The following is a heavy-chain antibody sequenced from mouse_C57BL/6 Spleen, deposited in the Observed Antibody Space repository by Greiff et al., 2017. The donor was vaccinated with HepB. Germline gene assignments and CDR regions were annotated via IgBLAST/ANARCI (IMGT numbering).Heavy chain of an antibody. CDR3: ARIGATEH. CDR1: GYTFTDYY. J-gene: IGHJ2*01. V-gene: IGHV1-26*01. Sequence: VQLQQSGPELVKPGASVKISCKASGYTFTDYYMNWVKQSHGKSLEWIGDINPNNGGTSYNQKFKGKATLTVDKSSSTAYMELRSLTSEDSAVYYCARIGATEHWGQGTTLTVSS. CDR2: INPNNGGT. D-gene: IGHD1-1*01.